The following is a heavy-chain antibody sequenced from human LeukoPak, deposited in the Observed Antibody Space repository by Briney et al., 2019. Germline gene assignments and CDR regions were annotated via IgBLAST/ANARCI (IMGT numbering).Heavy chain of an antibody. Sequence: GRSLRLSCATSGFTLSSSDMHWVRQAPGKGLEWVAVISYDATNKYYADSVKGRFTLSRDNSKNTLYLQTNTLRDEDTAVYYCAKASSNYFYYFEYWGQGTLVTVSS. V-gene: IGHV3-30*18. J-gene: IGHJ4*02. CDR3: AKASSNYFYYFEY. CDR1: GFTLSSSD. D-gene: IGHD2/OR15-2a*01. CDR2: ISYDATNK.